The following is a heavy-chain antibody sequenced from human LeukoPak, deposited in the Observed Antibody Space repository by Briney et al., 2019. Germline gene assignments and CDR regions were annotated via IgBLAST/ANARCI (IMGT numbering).Heavy chain of an antibody. V-gene: IGHV3-23*01. CDR2: ISGSGGST. J-gene: IGHJ4*02. D-gene: IGHD3-22*01. CDR3: AFGYDSSGYYVLDS. Sequence: GGSLRLSCAASGFTFSSYAMSWVRQAPGKGLEWVSAISGSGGSTYYADSVKGRFTISRDNSKYTLYLQMKSLRAEDTAVYYCAFGYDSSGYYVLDSWGQGTLVTVSS. CDR1: GFTFSSYA.